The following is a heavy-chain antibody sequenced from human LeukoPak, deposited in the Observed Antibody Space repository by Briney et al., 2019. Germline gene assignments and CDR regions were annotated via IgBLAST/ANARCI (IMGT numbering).Heavy chain of an antibody. CDR3: ARALTPQKYCSSTSCWRGVCDY. J-gene: IGHJ4*02. Sequence: GGSLRLSCAASGFTFSSYAMHWVRQAPGKGLEWVAVISYDGSNKYYADSVKGRFTISRDNSKNTLYLQMNSLRAGDTAVYYCARALTPQKYCSSTSCWRGVCDYWGQGTLVTVSS. CDR2: ISYDGSNK. CDR1: GFTFSSYA. D-gene: IGHD2-2*01. V-gene: IGHV3-30*04.